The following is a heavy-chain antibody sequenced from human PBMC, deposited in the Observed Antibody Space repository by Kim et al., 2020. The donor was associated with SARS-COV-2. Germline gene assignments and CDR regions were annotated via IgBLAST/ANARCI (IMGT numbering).Heavy chain of an antibody. CDR1: GGSISSSSYY. D-gene: IGHD1-7*01. CDR2: IYYSVST. J-gene: IGHJ5*02. Sequence: SETLSLTCTVSGGSISSSSYYWGWIRQPPGKGLEWIGSIYYSVSTYYNPSLKSRVTISVDTSKNQFSLKLSSVTAADTAVYYCARQKRSNNWNYGGGFDPWGQGTLVTDSS. V-gene: IGHV4-39*01. CDR3: ARQKRSNNWNYGGGFDP.